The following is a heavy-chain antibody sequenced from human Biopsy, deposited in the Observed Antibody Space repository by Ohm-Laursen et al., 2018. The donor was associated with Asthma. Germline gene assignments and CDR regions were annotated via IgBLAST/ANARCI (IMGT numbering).Heavy chain of an antibody. CDR2: HDHEEGGT. CDR3: ASDFPKDYVRYNFQF. J-gene: IGHJ4*02. D-gene: IGHD4-17*01. Sequence: SSVKVSCKISGYNLTDLSMHWVRQAPGQGLEWMGGHDHEEGGTVNARRFQGRVTMTEDTSTDTAYMELSSLSSDDTAVYYCASDFPKDYVRYNFQFWGQGTLVTVSS. V-gene: IGHV1-24*01. CDR1: GYNLTDLS.